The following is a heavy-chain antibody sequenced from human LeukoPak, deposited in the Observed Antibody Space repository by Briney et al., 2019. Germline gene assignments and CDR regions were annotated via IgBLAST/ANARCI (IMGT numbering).Heavy chain of an antibody. J-gene: IGHJ4*02. V-gene: IGHV1-2*02. CDR1: GYTFTGYY. D-gene: IGHD5-12*01. CDR2: INPNSGGT. Sequence: EASVKVSCKASGYTFTGYYMHWVRQAPGHPLEWMGWINPNSGGTNYAQKFQGRVTMTRDTSISTAYMELSRLRSDDTAVYYCARYSGYDPFDYWGQGTLVTVSS. CDR3: ARYSGYDPFDY.